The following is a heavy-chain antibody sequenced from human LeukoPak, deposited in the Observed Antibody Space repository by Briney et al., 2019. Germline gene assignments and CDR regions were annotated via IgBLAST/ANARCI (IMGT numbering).Heavy chain of an antibody. J-gene: IGHJ6*03. Sequence: PSETLSLTCAVYGGSFSGYYWSWIRQPPGKGLEWIGEINHSGSTTYNPSLKSRVTISVDTSKNQFSLKLSSVTAADTAVYYCARGRAVSYYDILTGPGRKNYYMDVWGKGTTVTVSS. V-gene: IGHV4-34*01. CDR2: INHSGST. D-gene: IGHD3-9*01. CDR1: GGSFSGYY. CDR3: ARGRAVSYYDILTGPGRKNYYMDV.